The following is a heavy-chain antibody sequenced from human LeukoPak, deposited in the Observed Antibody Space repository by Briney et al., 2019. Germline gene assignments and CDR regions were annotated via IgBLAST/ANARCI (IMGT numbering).Heavy chain of an antibody. CDR3: ARHGRGIYYDSSGHKYFQH. V-gene: IGHV5-51*01. CDR1: GYSFTSYW. J-gene: IGHJ1*01. CDR2: IYPSDSDT. Sequence: GESLKISCKGSGYSFTSYWIGWVRQMPGKGLEWRGSIYPSDSDTRYSPSFQGQVTISGDNSISTAYLQWSSLKASDTAMYYCARHGRGIYYDSSGHKYFQHWGQGTLVTVSS. D-gene: IGHD3-22*01.